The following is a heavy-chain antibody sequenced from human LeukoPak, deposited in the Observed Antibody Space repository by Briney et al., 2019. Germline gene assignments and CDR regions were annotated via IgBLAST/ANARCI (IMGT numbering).Heavy chain of an antibody. V-gene: IGHV4-4*07. D-gene: IGHD3-22*01. Sequence: SETLSLTCAVFGGSISSYYWSWIRQPAGKGLEWIGRIHTSGSTNSNPSLKSRVTMSVDTSKNQFSLKLSSVTAADTALYYCARDTGTYYYDNSGLTHAEYFQHWGQGILVTVSS. CDR2: IHTSGST. J-gene: IGHJ1*01. CDR3: ARDTGTYYYDNSGLTHAEYFQH. CDR1: GGSISSYY.